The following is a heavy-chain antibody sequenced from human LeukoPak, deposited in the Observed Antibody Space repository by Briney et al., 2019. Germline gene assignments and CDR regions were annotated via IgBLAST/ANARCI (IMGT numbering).Heavy chain of an antibody. J-gene: IGHJ4*02. V-gene: IGHV4-34*01. CDR3: GRGPHPHWPPMEN. CDR1: GGSFSDYH. Sequence: SETLSLTCAVYGGSFSDYHWTWIRRSPGKGLDWIGEINDSGSALYNPSLMNRVTISVDMSKNHFSLNLTSVTAADTGVYYCGRGPHPHWPPMENWGQGSLVTVSS. CDR2: INDSGSA. D-gene: IGHD3-10*01.